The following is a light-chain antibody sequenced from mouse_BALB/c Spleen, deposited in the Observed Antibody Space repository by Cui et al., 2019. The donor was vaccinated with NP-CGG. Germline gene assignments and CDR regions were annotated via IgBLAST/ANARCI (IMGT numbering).Light chain of an antibody. CDR3: ALWYSNHWV. Sequence: QAVVTQESALTTSPGETVTLTCRSSTGAVITSNYANWVQEKPDHLFTGLIGGTNNRAPGVPARFSGSLIGDKAPLTITGAQTEDEAIYFCALWYSNHWVFGGGTKLTVL. CDR2: GTN. J-gene: IGLJ1*01. CDR1: TGAVITSNY. V-gene: IGLV1*01.